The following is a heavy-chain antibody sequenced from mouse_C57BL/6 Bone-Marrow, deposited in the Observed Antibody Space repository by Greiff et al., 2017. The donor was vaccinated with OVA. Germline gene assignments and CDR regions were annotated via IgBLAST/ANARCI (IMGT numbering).Heavy chain of an antibody. CDR1: GYTFTSYW. CDR2: IYPGKSDT. Sequence: EVQLQQSGTVLARPGASVKMSCKTSGYTFTSYWMHWVKQRPGPGLEWIGAIYPGKSDTSYNQKFKGKAKLTAVTSASTAYMELSSLTNEDSAVYYCTKHYYGSSYVWFAYWGQGTLVTVSA. J-gene: IGHJ3*01. CDR3: TKHYYGSSYVWFAY. V-gene: IGHV1-5*01. D-gene: IGHD1-1*01.